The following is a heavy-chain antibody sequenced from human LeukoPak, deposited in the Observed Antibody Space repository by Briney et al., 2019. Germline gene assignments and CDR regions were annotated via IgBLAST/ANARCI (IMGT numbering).Heavy chain of an antibody. CDR2: ITNNGTTI. CDR1: GFTFSSYA. J-gene: IGHJ6*02. D-gene: IGHD6-19*01. V-gene: IGHV3-48*03. Sequence: PGGSLRLSCAASGFTFSSYAMNWVRQAPGKGLEWVSYITNNGTTIYYADSVKGRFTISRDNAESSLYLQMNRLRAEDTAIYYCARDQWLAYYYHGMDVWGQGTTVTVSS. CDR3: ARDQWLAYYYHGMDV.